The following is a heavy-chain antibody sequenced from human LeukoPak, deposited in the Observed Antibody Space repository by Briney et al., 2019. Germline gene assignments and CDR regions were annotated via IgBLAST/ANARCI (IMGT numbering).Heavy chain of an antibody. CDR1: GGSISSYY. V-gene: IGHV4-4*09. Sequence: PSETLSLTCTVSGGSISSYYWSWIRQPPGKGLEWIGYIYTSGSTNYNPSLKSRVTISVDTSKNQFSLKLSSVTAADTAVYYCARHVSSSGLAGYYYDSSGYYSHFDYWGQGTLVTVSS. CDR3: ARHVSSSGLAGYYYDSSGYYSHFDY. J-gene: IGHJ4*02. D-gene: IGHD3-22*01. CDR2: IYTSGST.